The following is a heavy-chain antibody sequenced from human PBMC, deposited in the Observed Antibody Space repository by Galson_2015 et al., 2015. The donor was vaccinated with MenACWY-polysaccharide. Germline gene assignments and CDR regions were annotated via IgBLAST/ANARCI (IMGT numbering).Heavy chain of an antibody. CDR1: GFTFSSYS. V-gene: IGHV3-21*01. CDR3: ARDQGGGYFDY. D-gene: IGHD3-16*01. Sequence: SLRLSCAASGFTFSSYSMNWVRQAPGKGLEWVSSISSTSSYIYYADSVKGRFTISRDNAKNSLYLQMNSLRAEDTAVYYCARDQGGGYFDYWGQGSRVTVSS. J-gene: IGHJ4*02. CDR2: ISSTSSYI.